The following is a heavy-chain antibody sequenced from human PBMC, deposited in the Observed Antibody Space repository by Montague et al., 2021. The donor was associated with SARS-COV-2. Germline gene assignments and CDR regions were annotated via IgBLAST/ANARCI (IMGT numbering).Heavy chain of an antibody. CDR2: ISGNGGST. CDR3: AKDAYYDFWSGWYFDL. CDR1: GFTFSNYA. Sequence: SLRLSCAASGFTFSNYAMNWVRQAPGKGLEWVSAISGNGGSTYYADSVKGRFTIPRDNSKNTLYLQMNSLRAEDTAVYYCAKDAYYDFWSGWYFDLWGRGTLVTVSS. J-gene: IGHJ2*01. V-gene: IGHV3-23*01. D-gene: IGHD3-3*01.